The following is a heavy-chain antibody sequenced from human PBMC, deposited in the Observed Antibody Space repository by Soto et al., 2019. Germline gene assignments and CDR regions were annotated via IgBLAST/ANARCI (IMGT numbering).Heavy chain of an antibody. D-gene: IGHD6-19*01. V-gene: IGHV3-53*01. CDR2: IYGGGTT. Sequence: EVQLVESGGGLIQPGGSLRLSCAASGFAVSSKYMTWVRQAPGKGLEWVSVIYGGGTTYYADSVKGRFTISRDTSKNTLYRQMNSLRAADTAVYDCVQTAGWPGFDFWGQGTLVTVSS. CDR1: GFAVSSKY. CDR3: VQTAGWPGFDF. J-gene: IGHJ4*02.